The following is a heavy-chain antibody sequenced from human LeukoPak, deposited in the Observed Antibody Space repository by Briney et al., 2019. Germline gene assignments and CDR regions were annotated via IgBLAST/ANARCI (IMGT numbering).Heavy chain of an antibody. D-gene: IGHD6-19*01. CDR1: GYTFTGYY. CDR3: ARANSGLAVAGREWFDP. Sequence: ASVKVSFKASGYTFTGYYMHWVRQAPGQGLEWMGWINPNSGGTNYAQKFQGRVTMTRDTSISTAYMELSRLRSDDTAVYYCARANSGLAVAGREWFDPWGQGTLVTVSS. V-gene: IGHV1-2*02. J-gene: IGHJ5*02. CDR2: INPNSGGT.